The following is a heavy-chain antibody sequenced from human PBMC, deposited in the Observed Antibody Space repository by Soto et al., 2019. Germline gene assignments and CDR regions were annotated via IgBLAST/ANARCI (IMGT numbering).Heavy chain of an antibody. V-gene: IGHV3-15*01. J-gene: IGHJ4*02. D-gene: IGHD3-16*02. CDR1: GLTLRDSW. CDR3: VSYDYIWGSYRYRWAY. CDR2: VLSASDGGTT. Sequence: EVQLVESGGGLAQPGGSLRLSCAGSGLTLRDSWMSWVRQAPGKGLEWVGRVLSASDGGTTDYAAPGKGRFTISRADSKNKMYLQMNSLNIKAKAVYYCVSYDYIWGSYRYRWAYWGQGTLVTVSS.